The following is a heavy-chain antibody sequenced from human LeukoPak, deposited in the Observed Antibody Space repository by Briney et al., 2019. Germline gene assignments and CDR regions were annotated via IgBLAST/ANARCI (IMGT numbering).Heavy chain of an antibody. CDR3: ARGFTIFGVVPSYYYYMDV. V-gene: IGHV4-38-2*02. D-gene: IGHD3-3*01. Sequence: SETLSLTCTVSGYSISSGYYWGWIRQPPGKGLEWIGSIYHSGSTYYNPSLKSRVTMSVDTSKNQFSLKLSSVTAADTAVYYCARGFTIFGVVPSYYYYMDVWGKGTTVTVSS. CDR1: GYSISSGYY. J-gene: IGHJ6*03. CDR2: IYHSGST.